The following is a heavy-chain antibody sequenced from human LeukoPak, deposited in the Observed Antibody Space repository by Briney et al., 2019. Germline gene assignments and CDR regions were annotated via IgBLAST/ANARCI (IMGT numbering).Heavy chain of an antibody. CDR1: GDTVSSNSAA. CDR3: ARDPDPFSRLSVFDI. J-gene: IGHJ3*02. V-gene: IGHV6-1*01. Sequence: SQTLSLTCAISGDTVSSNSAAWYWIRQSPSRGLEWLGRAYYRSKWYNDYALSVKSRITINPDTSKNQFSLQLNSLTPEDTAVYYCARDPDPFSRLSVFDIWGQGTVVTVSP. D-gene: IGHD3-16*02. CDR2: AYYRSKWYN.